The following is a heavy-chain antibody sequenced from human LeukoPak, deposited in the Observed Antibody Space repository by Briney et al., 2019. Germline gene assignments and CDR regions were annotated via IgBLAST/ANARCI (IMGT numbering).Heavy chain of an antibody. CDR1: GGSISSYY. CDR3: ARVPIFGAFHYYYYMDV. V-gene: IGHV4-59*01. D-gene: IGHD3-3*01. Sequence: PSETLSLTCAVSGGSISSYYWSWIRQPPGKGLEWVGYIYYSGSTNYNPSLKGRVTISVDTSKNQFSLKLSAVTAADTAVYYCARVPIFGAFHYYYYMDVWGKGTTVTVSS. CDR2: IYYSGST. J-gene: IGHJ6*03.